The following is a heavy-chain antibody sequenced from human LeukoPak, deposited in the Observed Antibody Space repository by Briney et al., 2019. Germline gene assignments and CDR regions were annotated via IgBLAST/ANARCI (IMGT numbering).Heavy chain of an antibody. Sequence: GGSLRLSCAASGFTFSSYAMHWVRQAPGKGLEWVSSISSSSSYIYYADSVKGRFTISRDNAKNSLYLQMNSLRAEDTAVYYCARDRDTAMAGYWGQGTLVTVSS. CDR1: GFTFSSYA. CDR3: ARDRDTAMAGY. CDR2: ISSSSSYI. V-gene: IGHV3-21*01. J-gene: IGHJ4*02. D-gene: IGHD5-18*01.